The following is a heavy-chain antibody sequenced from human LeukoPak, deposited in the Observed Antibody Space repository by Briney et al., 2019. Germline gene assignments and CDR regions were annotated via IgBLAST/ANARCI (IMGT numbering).Heavy chain of an antibody. V-gene: IGHV3-48*02. D-gene: IGHD3-22*01. CDR1: GFTFRDYS. Sequence: QTGGSLRLSCAGSGFTFRDYSVNWIRQAPGQGLEWVSYISSSSSSIYYADSVKGRFTISRDNAKNSLYLQMNSLRDGDTAVYYCARVRSSGYPYFDYWGQGTLVTVSS. J-gene: IGHJ4*02. CDR2: ISSSSSSI. CDR3: ARVRSSGYPYFDY.